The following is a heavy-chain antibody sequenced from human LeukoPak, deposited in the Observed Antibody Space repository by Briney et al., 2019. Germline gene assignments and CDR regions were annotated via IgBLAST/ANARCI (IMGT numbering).Heavy chain of an antibody. CDR1: GFTFSSYE. Sequence: GGSLRLSCAASGFTFSSYEMNWVRQAPGKGLEWVSYISSSGSTIYYADSVKGRFTISRDNAKNSLYLQMNSLRAEDTAVYYCAKDNVKEAYYYGSGSRNVGYYYYYMDVWGKGTTVTISS. J-gene: IGHJ6*03. CDR3: AKDNVKEAYYYGSGSRNVGYYYYYMDV. CDR2: ISSSGSTI. V-gene: IGHV3-48*03. D-gene: IGHD3-10*01.